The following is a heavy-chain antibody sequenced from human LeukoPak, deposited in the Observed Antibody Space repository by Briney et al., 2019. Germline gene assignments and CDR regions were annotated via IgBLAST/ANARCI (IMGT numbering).Heavy chain of an antibody. CDR1: GYTFTGYY. J-gene: IGHJ6*04. CDR2: INPHSGGT. CDR3: ARTRSLRPLDV. V-gene: IGHV1-2*02. Sequence: ASVNVSCKASGYTFTGYYMHWVGQAPRQGLDGMEWINPHSGGTNFPQKFQGRVTMTSGTPLSTVHLELSRPSTDDTAVYYCARTRSLRPLDVWGKGTTVTVSS. D-gene: IGHD2-15*01.